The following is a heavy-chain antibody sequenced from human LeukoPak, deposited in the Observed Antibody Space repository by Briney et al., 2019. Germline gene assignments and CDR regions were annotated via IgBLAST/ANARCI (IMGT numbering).Heavy chain of an antibody. D-gene: IGHD3-22*01. Sequence: GSLSLSCAASGFPFSSYNMNWVRQAPGKGLEWVSSITSGSSYIYYADSVKGRFTISRDNAKNSLYLQMNSLRAEDTAVYYCARGEFDSSGLTDYWGQGTLVTVSS. CDR3: ARGEFDSSGLTDY. CDR2: ITSGSSYI. J-gene: IGHJ4*02. CDR1: GFPFSSYN. V-gene: IGHV3-21*01.